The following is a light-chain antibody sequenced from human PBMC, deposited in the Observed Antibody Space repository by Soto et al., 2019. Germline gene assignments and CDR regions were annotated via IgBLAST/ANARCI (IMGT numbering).Light chain of an antibody. CDR1: QSVSSN. CDR3: QQYESWPPLFT. V-gene: IGKV3-15*01. CDR2: GAS. J-gene: IGKJ2*01. Sequence: EIVMTQSPATLSVSPGGRATLSASSSQSVSSNLAWYQQKPGQAPRLLIYGASTRATGIPARFSGSGSGTEFTLSISNLQPEPSAVYYCQQYESWPPLFTFGQGTQVDIK.